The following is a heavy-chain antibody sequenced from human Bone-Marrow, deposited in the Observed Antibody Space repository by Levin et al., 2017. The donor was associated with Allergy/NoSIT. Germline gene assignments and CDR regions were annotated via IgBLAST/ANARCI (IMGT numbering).Heavy chain of an antibody. J-gene: IGHJ5*02. CDR3: ARDPGYSSGWYSLGWFDP. Sequence: GGSLRLSCAASGFTFSSYAMHWVRQAPGKGLEWVAVISYDGSNKYYADSVKGRFTISRDNSKNTLYLQMNSLRAEDTAVYYCARDPGYSSGWYSLGWFDPWGQGTLVTVSS. CDR1: GFTFSSYA. V-gene: IGHV3-30-3*01. CDR2: ISYDGSNK. D-gene: IGHD6-19*01.